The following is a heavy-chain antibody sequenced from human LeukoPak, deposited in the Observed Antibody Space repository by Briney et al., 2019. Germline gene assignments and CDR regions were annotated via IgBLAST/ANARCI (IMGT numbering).Heavy chain of an antibody. J-gene: IGHJ4*02. V-gene: IGHV3-30*18. CDR2: ISYDGSNK. CDR3: VKGSGSYYFDY. Sequence: GGSLRLSCAASGFMFSTYGIHWVRQAPGKGLEWVAVISYDGSNKYYADSVKGRFTISRDNSKNTLYLQMNSLRAEDTAVYYCVKGSGSYYFDYWGQGTLVTVSS. D-gene: IGHD1-26*01. CDR1: GFMFSTYG.